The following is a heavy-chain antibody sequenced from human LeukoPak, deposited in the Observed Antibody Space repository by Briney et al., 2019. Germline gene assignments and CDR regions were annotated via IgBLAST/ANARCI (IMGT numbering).Heavy chain of an antibody. CDR3: ARSNQADDY. D-gene: IGHD1-14*01. CDR2: INPGGSSI. Sequence: GRSLRLSCAASGFTFSSYWMHWVRQVPWKRLVWVARINPGGSSITYADSVKGRFTISRDNAKNTLYLQMDSLRAEDTGVYYCARSNQADDYWGQGTLVTVSS. V-gene: IGHV3-74*01. CDR1: GFTFSSYW. J-gene: IGHJ4*02.